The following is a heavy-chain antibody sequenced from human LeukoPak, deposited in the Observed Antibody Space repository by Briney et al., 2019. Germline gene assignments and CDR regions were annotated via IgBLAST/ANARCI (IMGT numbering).Heavy chain of an antibody. Sequence: ASVKVSCKASGGTFSSYAISWVRQAPGQGLEWMGGIIPIFGTANYAQKFQGRVTITADESTSTAYMELSSLRSEDTAVYYCATVVTPLLYYYYGMDVWGQGITVTVSS. CDR2: IIPIFGTA. J-gene: IGHJ6*02. V-gene: IGHV1-69*13. CDR1: GGTFSSYA. D-gene: IGHD4-23*01. CDR3: ATVVTPLLYYYYGMDV.